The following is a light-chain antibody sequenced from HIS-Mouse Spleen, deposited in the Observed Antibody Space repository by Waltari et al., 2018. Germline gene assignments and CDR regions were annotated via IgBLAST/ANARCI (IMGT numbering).Light chain of an antibody. CDR1: SSNIGSNY. CDR3: AAWDDSLSGWV. J-gene: IGLJ3*02. Sequence: QSVLTQPPSASGTPGQRVTISCSGSSSNIGSNYVYWYQQLPGTAPKLLIYRNNRQPSGVPDRFSGSKSGTSASLAISGLRSEDEADYYCAAWDDSLSGWVFGGGTKLTVL. CDR2: RNN. V-gene: IGLV1-47*01.